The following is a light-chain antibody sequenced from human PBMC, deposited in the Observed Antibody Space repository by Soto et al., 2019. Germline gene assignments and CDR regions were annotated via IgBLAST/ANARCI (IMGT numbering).Light chain of an antibody. Sequence: QSVLPQSPSASASPGASVKLTCTLSSGHSSYDIAWHQQQPEKGPRYLMKLDSDGSHTKGDAIPDRFSGSSSGAERYLTISSLQSEDEADYYCQTWGTGIHVVFGGGTKLTVL. CDR1: SGHSSYD. CDR3: QTWGTGIHVV. CDR2: LDSDGSH. V-gene: IGLV4-69*01. J-gene: IGLJ2*01.